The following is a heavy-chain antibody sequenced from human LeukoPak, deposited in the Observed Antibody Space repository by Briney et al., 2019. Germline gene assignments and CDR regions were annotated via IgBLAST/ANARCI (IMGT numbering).Heavy chain of an antibody. CDR1: GGSFSGYY. V-gene: IGHV4-34*01. J-gene: IGHJ4*02. CDR2: INHSGST. D-gene: IGHD3-9*01. Sequence: PSETLSLTCAVSGGSFSGYYWSWIRQPPGKGLEWIGEINHSGSTNYNPSLKSRVTISVDTSKNQFSLKLSSVTAADTAVYYCARGYDILTGYTRSFDYWGREPWSPSPQ. CDR3: ARGYDILTGYTRSFDY.